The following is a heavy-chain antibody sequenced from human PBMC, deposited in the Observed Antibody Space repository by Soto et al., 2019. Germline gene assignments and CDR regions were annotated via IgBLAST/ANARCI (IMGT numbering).Heavy chain of an antibody. Sequence: QVQLVQSGAEVKKPGSPVRVSCTASGDTFNFYTISWVRQVPGQGPEWMGRIIPMLGMSNYAQKFQGRVTIMADKSTRPVYMKMSGLTSEDTAVYYGATNSGSGSTHLHAWGEGTMVTVSS. V-gene: IGHV1-69*02. D-gene: IGHD3-10*01. CDR3: ATNSGSGSTHLHA. J-gene: IGHJ5*02. CDR2: IIPMLGMS. CDR1: GDTFNFYT.